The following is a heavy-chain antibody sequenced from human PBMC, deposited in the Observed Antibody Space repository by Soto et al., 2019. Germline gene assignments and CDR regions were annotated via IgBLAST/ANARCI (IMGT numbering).Heavy chain of an antibody. Sequence: PGGSLRLSCAASGFTFSSYWMSWVRQAPGKGLEWVANIKQDGSEKYYVDSVKGRFTISRDNAKNSPYLQMNSLRAEDTAVYYCAREYYYGSGSYDAFDIWGQGTMVTVSS. CDR2: IKQDGSEK. V-gene: IGHV3-7*01. J-gene: IGHJ3*02. CDR1: GFTFSSYW. CDR3: AREYYYGSGSYDAFDI. D-gene: IGHD3-10*01.